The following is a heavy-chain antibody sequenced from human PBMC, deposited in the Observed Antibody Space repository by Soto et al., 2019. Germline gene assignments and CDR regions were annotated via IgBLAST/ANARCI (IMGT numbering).Heavy chain of an antibody. D-gene: IGHD5-12*01. Sequence: LRLSCAASGFTFSSYSMNWVRQAPGKGLEWVSSISSSSSYIYYADSVKGRFTISRDNAKNSLYLQMNSLRAEDTAVYYCARGGGYDPAPFDYWGQGTLVTVSS. CDR1: GFTFSSYS. J-gene: IGHJ4*02. CDR3: ARGGGYDPAPFDY. CDR2: ISSSSSYI. V-gene: IGHV3-21*01.